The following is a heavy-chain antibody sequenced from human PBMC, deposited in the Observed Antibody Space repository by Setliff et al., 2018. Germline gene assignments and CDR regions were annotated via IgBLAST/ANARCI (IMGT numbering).Heavy chain of an antibody. V-gene: IGHV4-59*08. CDR2: IYYSGST. CDR3: ARGKSVTASNWFDP. J-gene: IGHJ5*02. D-gene: IGHD5-18*01. Sequence: SETLSLTCTVSGGSISSYYWSWIRQPPGKGLEWIGYIYYSGSTNYNPSLKSRVTISVDTSKNQFSLKLSSVTAADTAVYYCARGKSVTASNWFDPWGQGTLVTVSS. CDR1: GGSISSYY.